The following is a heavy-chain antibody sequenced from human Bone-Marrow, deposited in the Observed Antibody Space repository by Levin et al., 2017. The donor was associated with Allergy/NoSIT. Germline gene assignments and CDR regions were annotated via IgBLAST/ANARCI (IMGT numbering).Heavy chain of an antibody. CDR3: AAWGAENY. D-gene: IGHD3-16*01. V-gene: IGHV3-7*01. Sequence: GESLKISCAASGFTFSHFGMNWVRHVPGKGLEWVANINPEGNYKRSVDSVKGRFTVARDNAKNALYLEMSSLTAEDTALYYCAAWGAENYWGQGNLVTVSS. J-gene: IGHJ4*02. CDR2: INPEGNYK. CDR1: GFTFSHFG.